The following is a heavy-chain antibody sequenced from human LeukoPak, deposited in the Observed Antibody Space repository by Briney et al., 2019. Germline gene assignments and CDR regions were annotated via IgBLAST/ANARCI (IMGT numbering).Heavy chain of an antibody. J-gene: IGHJ5*02. Sequence: SVKVSCKASGGTLSSYPISWVRQAPGQGLEWMGRVIPIAGLTNYGQKFQGRVTLTADISIKTAYMELSGLTIDDTAIYYCASSVASPNAGRGNWFDPWGQGTLVTVSS. CDR1: GGTLSSYP. CDR3: ASSVASPNAGRGNWFDP. CDR2: VIPIAGLT. D-gene: IGHD5/OR15-5a*01. V-gene: IGHV1-69*02.